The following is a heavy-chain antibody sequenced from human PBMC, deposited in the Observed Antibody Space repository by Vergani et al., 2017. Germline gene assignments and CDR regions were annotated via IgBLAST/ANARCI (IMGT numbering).Heavy chain of an antibody. J-gene: IGHJ6*03. CDR1: GGTFSSYA. D-gene: IGHD1-26*01. CDR2: IIPIVGTA. CDR3: ARAGIXGATTVYYYCYMDV. V-gene: IGHV1-69*01. Sequence: QVQLVQSGAEVKKPGSSVKVSCKASGGTFSSYAISWVRQAPGQGLEWMGGIIPIVGTANYAQKFQGRVTITADESTSTAYMELSSLRSEDTAVYYCARAGIXGATTVYYYCYMDVWGKGTTVTVSS.